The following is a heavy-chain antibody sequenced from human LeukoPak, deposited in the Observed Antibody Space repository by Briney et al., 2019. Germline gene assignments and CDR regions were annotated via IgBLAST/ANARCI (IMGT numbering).Heavy chain of an antibody. Sequence: PGGSLRLSCAASGFTFSSYAMHWVRQAPGKGLEWVAVISYDGSNKYYADSVKGRFTISRDNSKNTLYLQMNSLRAEDTAVYYCASDVRDPQYYDILTGYYIEGVDIWGQGTMVTVSS. CDR3: ASDVRDPQYYDILTGYYIEGVDI. CDR1: GFTFSSYA. CDR2: ISYDGSNK. V-gene: IGHV3-30-3*01. J-gene: IGHJ3*02. D-gene: IGHD3-9*01.